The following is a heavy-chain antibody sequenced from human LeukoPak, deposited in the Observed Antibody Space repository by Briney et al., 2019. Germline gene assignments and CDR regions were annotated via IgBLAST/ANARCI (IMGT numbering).Heavy chain of an antibody. CDR1: GGSINSSSYY. J-gene: IGHJ5*02. Sequence: SETLSLTCTVSGGSINSSSYYWGWIRQPPGKGLEWIGSIYYSGSTYYNPSLKSRVTISVDTSKNQFSLKLSSVTAADTAVYYCARQEKGYCSSNSCSLGWFDPWGLGNIVIVSS. CDR2: IYYSGST. D-gene: IGHD2-2*01. V-gene: IGHV4-39*01. CDR3: ARQEKGYCSSNSCSLGWFDP.